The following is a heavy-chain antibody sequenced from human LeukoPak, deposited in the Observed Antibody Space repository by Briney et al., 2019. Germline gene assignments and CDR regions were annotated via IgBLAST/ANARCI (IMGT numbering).Heavy chain of an antibody. CDR3: ARDRKAKTQQWLVRKVYYYYYMDV. CDR1: GFTFSDYY. V-gene: IGHV3-11*04. D-gene: IGHD6-19*01. CDR2: ISSSGSTI. J-gene: IGHJ6*03. Sequence: GGSLRLSCAASGFTFSDYYMSWIRQAPGKGLEWVSYISSSGSTIYYADSVKGRFTISRDNAKNSLYLQMNSLRAEDTAVYYCARDRKAKTQQWLVRKVYYYYYMDVWGKGTTVTISS.